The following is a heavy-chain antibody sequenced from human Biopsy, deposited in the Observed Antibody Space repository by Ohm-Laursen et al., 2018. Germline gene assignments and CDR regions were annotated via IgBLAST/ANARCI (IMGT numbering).Heavy chain of an antibody. Sequence: SLRLSCAAAGFSFDNYVIHWVRQAPGKGLEWVSGISWYSDSIGYADSVKGRFTISRDNAKNSLYLQMNSLRSEDTALYYCAKDRYPSSWHYYYGMDVWGQGTTVPVSS. D-gene: IGHD6-13*01. J-gene: IGHJ6*02. CDR2: ISWYSDSI. CDR1: GFSFDNYV. CDR3: AKDRYPSSWHYYYGMDV. V-gene: IGHV3-9*01.